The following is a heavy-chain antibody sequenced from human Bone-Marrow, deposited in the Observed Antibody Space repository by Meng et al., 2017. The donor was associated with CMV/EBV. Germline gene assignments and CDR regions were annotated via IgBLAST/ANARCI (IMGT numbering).Heavy chain of an antibody. CDR3: AKEPIVGATFY. J-gene: IGHJ4*02. CDR1: GFTFSSYA. CDR2: ISGSGGST. Sequence: GESLKISCADSGFTFSSYAMSWVRQAPGKGLEWVSAISGSGGSTYYADSVKGRFTISRDNSKNTLYLQMNSLRAEDTAVYYCAKEPIVGATFYWGQGTLVTVSS. V-gene: IGHV3-23*01. D-gene: IGHD1-26*01.